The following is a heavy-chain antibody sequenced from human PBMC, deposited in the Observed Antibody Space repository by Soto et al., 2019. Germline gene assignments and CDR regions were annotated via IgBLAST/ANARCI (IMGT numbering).Heavy chain of an antibody. J-gene: IGHJ5*02. CDR1: GFTFRSYA. V-gene: IGHV3-30*04. CDR3: ARGRYCSGGTRYSRRFDP. CDR2: ISYDGSNK. D-gene: IGHD2-15*01. Sequence: QVQVVESGGGVVQPGRSLRLSCAASGFTFRSYAMHWVRQAPGKGLEWVAVISYDGSNKYYADSVKGRFIITRDNSKNTLFLQMNSLRHEDTAVYYCARGRYCSGGTRYSRRFDPWGQGTLVTVSS.